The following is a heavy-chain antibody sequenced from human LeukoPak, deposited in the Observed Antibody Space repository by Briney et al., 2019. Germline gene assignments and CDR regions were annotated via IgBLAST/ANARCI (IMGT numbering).Heavy chain of an antibody. CDR1: GYTFNTYD. D-gene: IGHD6-13*01. CDR2: ISPASGDT. V-gene: IGHV1-2*02. J-gene: IGHJ4*02. Sequence: ASVKVSFKASGYTFNTYDISWVRQAPGQGLEWMGWISPASGDTIYAQKFQGRVTMTGDTSISTAYMELSSLRFDDTAMYYCARDLGLTSSWYLDYWGQGTLLTVSS. CDR3: ARDLGLTSSWYLDY.